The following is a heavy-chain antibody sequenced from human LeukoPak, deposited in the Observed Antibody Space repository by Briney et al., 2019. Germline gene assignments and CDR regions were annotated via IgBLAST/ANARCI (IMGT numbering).Heavy chain of an antibody. CDR2: ISSSSSYI. CDR1: GFTVSSNY. Sequence: PGGSLRLSCAASGFTVSSNYMSWVRQAPGKGLEWVSSISSSSSYIYCADSVKGRFTISRDNAKNSLYLQMNSLRAEDTAVYYCAALDTAMVPWGQGTLVTVSS. V-gene: IGHV3-21*01. J-gene: IGHJ5*02. D-gene: IGHD5-18*01. CDR3: AALDTAMVP.